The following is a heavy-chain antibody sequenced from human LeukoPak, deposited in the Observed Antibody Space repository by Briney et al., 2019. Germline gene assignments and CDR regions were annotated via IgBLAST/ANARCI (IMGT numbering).Heavy chain of an antibody. CDR2: ISGSGGST. CDR1: EFTFSSYW. J-gene: IGHJ4*02. CDR3: AKDYYDSSGYYAGMVFDY. Sequence: PGGSLRLSCADSEFTFSSYWMSWVRQAPGKGLEWVSAISGSGGSTYYADSVKGRFTISRDNSKNTLYLQMNSLRAEDTAVYYCAKDYYDSSGYYAGMVFDYWGQGTLVTVSS. D-gene: IGHD3-22*01. V-gene: IGHV3-23*01.